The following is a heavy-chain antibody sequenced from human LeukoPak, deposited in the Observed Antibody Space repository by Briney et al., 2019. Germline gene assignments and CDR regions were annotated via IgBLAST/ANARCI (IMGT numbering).Heavy chain of an antibody. J-gene: IGHJ4*02. V-gene: IGHV1-3*01. CDR1: GYTFTSYA. CDR2: INAGNGNT. Sequence: GASVKVSCKASGYTFTSYAMHWVRQAPGQRLEWMGWINAGNGNTKYSQKSQGRVTITRDTSASTAYMELSCLRSEDTAVYYCARVFSRSSGWYMRYWGQGTLVTVSS. D-gene: IGHD6-19*01. CDR3: ARVFSRSSGWYMRY.